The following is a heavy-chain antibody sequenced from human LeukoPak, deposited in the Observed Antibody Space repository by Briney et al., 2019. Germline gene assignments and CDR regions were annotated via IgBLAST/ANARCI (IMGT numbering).Heavy chain of an antibody. Sequence: GGSLRLSCAASGFTFSSYEMNWVRQAPGKGLEWVSYISSSGSTIYYADSVKGRFTISRDNAKNSLYLQMNSLRAEDTAVYYCARDLSLGVTYAFDIWGQGTMVTVSS. CDR2: ISSSGSTI. CDR1: GFTFSSYE. V-gene: IGHV3-48*03. CDR3: ARDLSLGVTYAFDI. D-gene: IGHD2-21*02. J-gene: IGHJ3*02.